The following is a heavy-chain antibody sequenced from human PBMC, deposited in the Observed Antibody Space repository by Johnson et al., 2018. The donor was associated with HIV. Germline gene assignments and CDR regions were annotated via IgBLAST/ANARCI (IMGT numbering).Heavy chain of an antibody. CDR2: ISYDGSNK. D-gene: IGHD6-6*01. CDR3: ARAGSRSSGPRAFDI. J-gene: IGHJ3*02. Sequence: QMLLVESGGGVVQPGRSLRLSCAASGFTFSSYAMHWVRQAPGKGLEWVAVISYDGSNKYYADSVKGRFTISRDNSKNTLYLQMNSLRAEDTAVYYCARAGSRSSGPRAFDIWGQGTMVTVSS. V-gene: IGHV3-30*04. CDR1: GFTFSSYA.